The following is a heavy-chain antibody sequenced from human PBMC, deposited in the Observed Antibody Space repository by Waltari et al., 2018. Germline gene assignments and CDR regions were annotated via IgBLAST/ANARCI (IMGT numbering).Heavy chain of an antibody. J-gene: IGHJ3*02. V-gene: IGHV1-69*08. CDR1: GGTFSSYA. Sequence: QVQLVQTGAEVKKPGYAVKVSCKAHGGTFSSYALSWVRQAPGQGLEWMGRIIPIFGTANYAQKFQGRVTITADKSTSTAYMELSSLRSEDTAVYYCASIGQTADDIWGQGTMVTVSS. CDR2: IIPIFGTA. CDR3: ASIGQTADDI. D-gene: IGHD6-13*01.